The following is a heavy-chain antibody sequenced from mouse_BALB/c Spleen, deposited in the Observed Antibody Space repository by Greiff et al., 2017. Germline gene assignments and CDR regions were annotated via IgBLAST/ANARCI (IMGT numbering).Heavy chain of an antibody. CDR2: IYPSDSYT. D-gene: IGHD1-1*01. V-gene: IGHV1-69*02. J-gene: IGHJ2*01. CDR1: GYTFTSYW. CDR3: TRWNYYGSRYYFDY. Sequence: VQLQQPGAELVRPGASVKLSCKASGYTFTSYWLNWVKQRPGQGLEWIGNIYPSDSYTNYNQKFKDKATLTVDKSSSTAYMQLSSPTSEDSAVYYCTRWNYYGSRYYFDYWGQGTTRTVSS.